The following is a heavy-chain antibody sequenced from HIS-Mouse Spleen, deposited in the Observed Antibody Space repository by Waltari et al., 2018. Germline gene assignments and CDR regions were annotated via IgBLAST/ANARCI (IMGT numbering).Heavy chain of an antibody. J-gene: IGHJ4*02. CDR3: ARVYSSSWRGFDY. Sequence: QVQLVQSGAEVKKPGASVKVSCKASGYTFTGYYMHGVRQAPGQGLGWMGQINPNRGGTNYAQKFRGRVTMTRDTSISTAYMELSRLRSDDTAVYYCARVYSSSWRGFDYWGQGTLVTVSS. CDR2: INPNRGGT. D-gene: IGHD6-6*01. CDR1: GYTFTGYY. V-gene: IGHV1-2*06.